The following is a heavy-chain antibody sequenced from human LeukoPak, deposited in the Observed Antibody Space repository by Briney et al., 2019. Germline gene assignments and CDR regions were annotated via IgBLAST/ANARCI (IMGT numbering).Heavy chain of an antibody. J-gene: IGHJ4*02. V-gene: IGHV1-69*13. CDR3: AREHDNYYDSSGIDY. D-gene: IGHD3-22*01. CDR1: GGTFSSYA. Sequence: GASVKVSCKASGGTFSSYAISWVRQAPGQGLEWMGGIIPIFGTANYAQKFQGRVTITADESTSTAYMELSSLRSEDTAVYYCAREHDNYYDSSGIDYWGQGTLVTVSS. CDR2: IIPIFGTA.